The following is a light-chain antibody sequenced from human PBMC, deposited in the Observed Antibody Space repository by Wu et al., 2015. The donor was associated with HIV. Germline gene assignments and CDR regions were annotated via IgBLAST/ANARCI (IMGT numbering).Light chain of an antibody. CDR2: DAS. V-gene: IGKV3-20*01. CDR3: QQYGSSLST. CDR1: QSINSY. Sequence: EIVLTQSPATLSLSPGERATLSCRASQSINSYLAWFQQKPGQAPRLLIYDASNRATGIPARFSGSGSGTDFTLTISRLEPEDFAVYYCQQYGSSLSTFGQGTKVEIK. J-gene: IGKJ1*01.